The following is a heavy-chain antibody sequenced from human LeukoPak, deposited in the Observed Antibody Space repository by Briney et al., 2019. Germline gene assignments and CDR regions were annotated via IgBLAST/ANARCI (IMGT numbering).Heavy chain of an antibody. CDR3: ARGPGGYSYGYYFDY. CDR1: GGSISSYY. D-gene: IGHD5-18*01. Sequence: SETLSLICTVSGGSISSYYWSWIRQPPGKGLEWIGYIYYSGSTNYNPSLKSRVTISVDTSKNQFSLKLSSVTAADTAVYYCARGPGGYSYGYYFDYWGQGTLVTVSS. CDR2: IYYSGST. V-gene: IGHV4-59*01. J-gene: IGHJ4*02.